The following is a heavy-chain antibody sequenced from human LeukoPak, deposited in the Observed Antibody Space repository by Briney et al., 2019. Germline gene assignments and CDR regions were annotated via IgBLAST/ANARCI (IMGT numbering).Heavy chain of an antibody. D-gene: IGHD3-16*01. V-gene: IGHV4-39*01. Sequence: SETLSLTCTVSCGSISSSSYYWAWIPRPPGKGLEWSRRFCYSGGAYSNSSLKSRLTLDVDTSKNQFSLNLSSVTAADTAVYYCARIRRIMITFGGVNFFDYWGQGTLVTVSS. CDR3: ARIRRIMITFGGVNFFDY. J-gene: IGHJ4*02. CDR1: CGSISSSSYY. CDR2: FCYSGGA.